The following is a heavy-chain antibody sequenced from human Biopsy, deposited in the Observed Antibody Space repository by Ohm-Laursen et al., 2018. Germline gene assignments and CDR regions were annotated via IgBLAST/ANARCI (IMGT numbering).Heavy chain of an antibody. J-gene: IGHJ5*02. CDR3: AKPSGGVSTIGFDP. V-gene: IGHV1-2*02. CDR2: INPATGET. CDR1: GYTFNAYY. Sequence: ASVKVPCKASGYTFNAYYIHWMRQAPGQGLEWMGWINPATGETRYAQRFQGRVTMTRDTSVTTAYMQLSSLTSDDTALYYCAKPSGGVSTIGFDPWGQGTQVIVSS. D-gene: IGHD3-16*01.